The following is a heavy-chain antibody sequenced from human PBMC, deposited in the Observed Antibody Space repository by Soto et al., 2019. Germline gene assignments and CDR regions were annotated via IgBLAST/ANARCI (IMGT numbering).Heavy chain of an antibody. CDR3: ARATYYSDTGGSPPLDY. V-gene: IGHV4-34*01. J-gene: IGHJ4*02. CDR1: GGSFSGYY. D-gene: IGHD3-22*01. CDR2: INHSGST. Sequence: SETLSLTCAVYGGSFSGYYWTWIRQPPGTGLEWIGEINHSGSTNYNPSLKSRVTISVDTSKNQFSLKLRSVTAADTAVYYCARATYYSDTGGSPPLDYWGQGTLVTVS.